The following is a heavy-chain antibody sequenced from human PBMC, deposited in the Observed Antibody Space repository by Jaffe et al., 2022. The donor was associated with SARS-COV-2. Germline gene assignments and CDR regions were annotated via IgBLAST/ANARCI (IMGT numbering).Heavy chain of an antibody. V-gene: IGHV3-9*01. CDR1: GFTFDDYA. Sequence: EVQLVESGGGLVQPGRSLRLSCAASGFTFDDYAMHWVRQAPGKGLEWVSGISWNSGSIGYADSVKGRFTISRDNAKNSLYLQMNSLRAEDTALYYCAKGASIAVAGDFDYWGQGTLVTVSS. CDR2: ISWNSGSI. J-gene: IGHJ4*02. D-gene: IGHD6-19*01. CDR3: AKGASIAVAGDFDY.